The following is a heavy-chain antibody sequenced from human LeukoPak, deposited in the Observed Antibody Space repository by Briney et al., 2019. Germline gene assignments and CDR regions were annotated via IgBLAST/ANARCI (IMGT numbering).Heavy chain of an antibody. CDR2: ISSSGSTI. D-gene: IGHD4-17*01. Sequence: PRGSLRLSCAASGFTFSSYEMNWVRQAPGKGLEWVSYISSSGSTIYYADSVKGRFTISRDNAKNSLYLQMNSLRAEDTAVYYCARVDYGDNYGMDVWGKGTTVTVSS. V-gene: IGHV3-48*03. CDR1: GFTFSSYE. CDR3: ARVDYGDNYGMDV. J-gene: IGHJ6*04.